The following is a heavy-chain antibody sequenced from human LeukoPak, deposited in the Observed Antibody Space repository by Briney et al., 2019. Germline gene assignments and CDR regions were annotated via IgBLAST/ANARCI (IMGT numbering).Heavy chain of an antibody. Sequence: GGSLRLSCAASGFSFSSYWMSWVRQAPGKGLEWVANIKEDGGEKYYVDSVKDRFTISRDNAKSTLYLQMNSLRAEDTAVYYCARGGPIDYWGQGTLVTVSS. CDR3: ARGGPIDY. V-gene: IGHV3-7*02. CDR1: GFSFSSYW. CDR2: IKEDGGEK. J-gene: IGHJ4*02.